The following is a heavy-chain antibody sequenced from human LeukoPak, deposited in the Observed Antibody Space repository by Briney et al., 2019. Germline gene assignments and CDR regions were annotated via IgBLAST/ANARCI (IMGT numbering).Heavy chain of an antibody. CDR3: APLGYCSSTSCYTYYFDY. CDR2: ISSSSSYI. V-gene: IGHV3-21*01. J-gene: IGHJ4*02. CDR1: GFTFSSYS. Sequence: PGGSLRLSCAASGFTFSSYSMNWVRQAPGKGLEWVSSISSSSSYIYYADSVKGRFTISRDNAKNSLYLQMNSLRAEDTAVYYCAPLGYCSSTSCYTYYFDYWGQGTLVTVSS. D-gene: IGHD2-2*02.